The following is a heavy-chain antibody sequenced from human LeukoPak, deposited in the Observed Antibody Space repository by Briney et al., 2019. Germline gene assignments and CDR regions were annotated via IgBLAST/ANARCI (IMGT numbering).Heavy chain of an antibody. V-gene: IGHV3-66*01. J-gene: IGHJ4*02. D-gene: IGHD3-16*02. CDR3: ARDLATRQRTGLYDS. CDR1: GFTVSSNY. CDR2: IYVDGST. Sequence: GGSLRLSCAASGFTVSSNYMSWVRQAPGEGLQWVSVIYVDGSTYYADSVKGRITISRDNSRNTLYLQMNSLRAEDTAVYYCARDLATRQRTGLYDSWGQGALVTVSS.